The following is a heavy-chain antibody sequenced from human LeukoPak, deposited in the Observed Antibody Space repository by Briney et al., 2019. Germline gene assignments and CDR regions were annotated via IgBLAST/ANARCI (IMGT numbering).Heavy chain of an antibody. CDR3: ARARGLRFLEWLLYDY. CDR2: IYYSGST. D-gene: IGHD3-3*01. Sequence: SETLSLTCTVSGGSISSYYWSWIRQPPGKGLEWIGCIYYSGSTNYNPSLKSRVTISVDTSKNQFSLKLSSVTAADTAVYYCARARGLRFLEWLLYDYWGQGTLVTVSS. CDR1: GGSISSYY. V-gene: IGHV4-59*01. J-gene: IGHJ4*02.